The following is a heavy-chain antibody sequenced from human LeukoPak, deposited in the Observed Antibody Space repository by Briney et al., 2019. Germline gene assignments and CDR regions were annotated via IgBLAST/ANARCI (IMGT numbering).Heavy chain of an antibody. Sequence: PGGSLRLSCAASGFTFDDYTMHWVRQAPGKGLEWVSLISWDGGSTYYADSVKGRFTISRDNSKNSLYLQMNSLSTEDTALYYCAKGLRDSGYDSRLMDYWGQGTLVTVSS. V-gene: IGHV3-43*01. D-gene: IGHD5-12*01. CDR1: GFTFDDYT. CDR2: ISWDGGST. J-gene: IGHJ4*02. CDR3: AKGLRDSGYDSRLMDY.